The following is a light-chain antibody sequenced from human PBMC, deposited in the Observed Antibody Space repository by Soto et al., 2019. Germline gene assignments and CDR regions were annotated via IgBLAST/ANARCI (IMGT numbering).Light chain of an antibody. CDR2: SNN. V-gene: IGLV1-44*01. CDR3: SAWADSLNGWV. Sequence: QSVLTQPPSASGTPGQRVTISCSGTSTNIGSNTVDWYQQLPGTAPKLLFYSNNQRPSGVPDRFSGSKSDTAAPLAISGHQSEDEADYYCSAWADSLNGWVFGGGTKLTVL. CDR1: STNIGSNT. J-gene: IGLJ3*02.